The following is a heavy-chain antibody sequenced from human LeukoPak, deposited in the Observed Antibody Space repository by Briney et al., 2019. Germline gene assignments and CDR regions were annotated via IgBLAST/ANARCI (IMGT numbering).Heavy chain of an antibody. CDR3: ARDRSCSGGSCYWYYYYGMDV. CDR1: GYTFTSYG. CDR2: ISAYNGNT. V-gene: IGHV1-18*01. Sequence: ASVKVSCKASGYTFTSYGISWVRQAPGHGLEWMGWISAYNGNTNYAQKLQGRVTMTTDTSTSTAYMELRSLRSDDTAVYYCARDRSCSGGSCYWYYYYGMDVWGQGTTVTVSS. J-gene: IGHJ6*02. D-gene: IGHD2-15*01.